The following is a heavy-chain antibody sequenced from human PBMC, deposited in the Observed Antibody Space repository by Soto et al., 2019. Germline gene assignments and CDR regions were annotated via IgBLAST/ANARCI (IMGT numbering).Heavy chain of an antibody. CDR1: GFSLSNARMG. Sequence: QVTLKESGPVLVNPTETLTLTCTVSGFSLSNARMGVSWIRQPPGKALEWLAHIFSNDEKSYSTSLKSRLTISKDTSKSQVVLTMTNMDPVDTATYYCARIVRGSYYGNWFDPWGQGTLVTVSS. D-gene: IGHD1-26*01. V-gene: IGHV2-26*01. CDR2: IFSNDEK. J-gene: IGHJ5*02. CDR3: ARIVRGSYYGNWFDP.